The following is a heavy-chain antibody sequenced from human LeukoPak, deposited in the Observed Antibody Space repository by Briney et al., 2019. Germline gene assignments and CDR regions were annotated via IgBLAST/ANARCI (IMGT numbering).Heavy chain of an antibody. CDR2: THSSGST. J-gene: IGHJ4*02. CDR1: GGPISSYY. V-gene: IGHV4-4*07. D-gene: IGHD2-21*02. Sequence: SETLSLTCTVSGGPISSYYWSWIRQPAGKGLEWRGRTHSSGSTNYNPSLQSRVTMSVDTSKSQFSLNLTSVTAADTAVYYCARGYCGGHCYSGSKYYFDYWGQGTLVTVSS. CDR3: ARGYCGGHCYSGSKYYFDY.